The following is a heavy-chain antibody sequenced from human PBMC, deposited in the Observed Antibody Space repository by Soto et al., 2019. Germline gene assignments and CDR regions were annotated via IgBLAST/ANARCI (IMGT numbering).Heavy chain of an antibody. Sequence: QVQLVQSGAEVKKPGASVRVSCEASGYTFTTRGIHWVRQAPGQRLEWMGWINAANGDTKFSAKFQGRVSLSRDTPASTAYMELNSLTSEDTAVYYCARDSARVEGVSTGWFDPWGQGTVVTVSS. J-gene: IGHJ5*02. V-gene: IGHV1-3*01. CDR2: INAANGDT. CDR3: ARDSARVEGVSTGWFDP. D-gene: IGHD3-22*01. CDR1: GYTFTTRG.